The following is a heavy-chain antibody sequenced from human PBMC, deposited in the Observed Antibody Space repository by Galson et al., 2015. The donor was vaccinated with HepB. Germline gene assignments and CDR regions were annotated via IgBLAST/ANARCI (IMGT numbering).Heavy chain of an antibody. CDR1: GYSFTSYW. CDR2: IDPSDSYT. Sequence: QSGAEVKKPGESLRISCKGSGYSFTSYWISWVRQMPGKGLEWMGRIDPSDSYTNYSPSFQGHVTISADKSISTAYLQWSSLKASDTAMYYCARQPVSLGYCSSTSCYGPYAFDIWGQGTMVTVSS. D-gene: IGHD2-2*01. V-gene: IGHV5-10-1*01. J-gene: IGHJ3*02. CDR3: ARQPVSLGYCSSTSCYGPYAFDI.